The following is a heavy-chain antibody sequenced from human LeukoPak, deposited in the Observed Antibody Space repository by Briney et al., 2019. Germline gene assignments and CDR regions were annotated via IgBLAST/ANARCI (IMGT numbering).Heavy chain of an antibody. CDR3: ARVEGSSPDY. V-gene: IGHV4-59*08. Sequence: PSETLSLTCTVSGGSISSYYWSWIRQPPGKGLEWIGYIYYSGSTNYNPSLKSRVTISVDTSKNQFSLKLSSVTAADTAVYYRARVEGSSPDYWGQGTLVTVSS. J-gene: IGHJ4*02. CDR2: IYYSGST. CDR1: GGSISSYY.